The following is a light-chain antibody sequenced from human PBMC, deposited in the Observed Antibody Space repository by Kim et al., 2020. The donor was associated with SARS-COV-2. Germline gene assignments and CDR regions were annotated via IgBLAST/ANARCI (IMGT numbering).Light chain of an antibody. Sequence: PGKTARITCRGNNIGSKSVQWYQQKPGQAPVLVIYYDSDRPSGIPERLSGSNSGNTATLTISRVEAGDEADYYCQVWESSSDHVLFGGGTQLTVL. CDR2: YDS. V-gene: IGLV3-21*01. CDR1: NIGSKS. J-gene: IGLJ2*01. CDR3: QVWESSSDHVL.